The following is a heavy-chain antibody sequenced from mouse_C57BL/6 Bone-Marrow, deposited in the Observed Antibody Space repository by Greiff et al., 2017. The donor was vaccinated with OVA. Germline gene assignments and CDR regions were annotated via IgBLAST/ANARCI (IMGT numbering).Heavy chain of an antibody. CDR2: ISSGGSYT. Sequence: EVKLVESGGDLVKPGGSLKLSCAASGFTFSSYGMSWVRQTPDKRLEWVATISSGGSYTYYPDSVKGRFTISRDNAKNTLYLQMSSLKSEDTAIYYCAGSGLTTVVPYWYFDVWGTGTTVTVSS. D-gene: IGHD1-1*01. V-gene: IGHV5-6*01. CDR3: AGSGLTTVVPYWYFDV. J-gene: IGHJ1*03. CDR1: GFTFSSYG.